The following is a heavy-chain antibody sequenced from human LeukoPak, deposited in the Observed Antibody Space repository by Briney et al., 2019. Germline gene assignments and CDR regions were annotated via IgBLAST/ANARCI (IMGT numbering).Heavy chain of an antibody. J-gene: IGHJ4*02. D-gene: IGHD3-9*01. CDR1: GFTFSSYG. CDR2: ISYDGSNK. V-gene: IGHV3-30*18. CDR3: AKDTSPHYDILTGYYDY. Sequence: PGRSLRLSCAASGFTFSSYGMHWVRQAPGKGLEWVAVISYDGSNKYYADSVKGRFTISRDNSKNTLYLQMNSLRAEDTAVYYCAKDTSPHYDILTGYYDYWGQGTLVTVSS.